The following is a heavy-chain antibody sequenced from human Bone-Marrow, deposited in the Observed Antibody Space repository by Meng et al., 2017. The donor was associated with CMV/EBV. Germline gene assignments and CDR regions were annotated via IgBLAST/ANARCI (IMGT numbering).Heavy chain of an antibody. CDR2: IKSKTDGGTT. D-gene: IGHD3-22*01. V-gene: IGHV3-15*01. Sequence: GESLKITCAASGFTFSSYWMSWVRQAPGKGLEWVGRIKSKTDGGTTDYAAPVKGRFTISRDDSKNTLYLQMNSLKTEDTAVYYCTTDPRGYYYDSSGYYRFDYWGQGTLVTVSS. CDR3: TTDPRGYYYDSSGYYRFDY. CDR1: GFTFSSYW. J-gene: IGHJ4*02.